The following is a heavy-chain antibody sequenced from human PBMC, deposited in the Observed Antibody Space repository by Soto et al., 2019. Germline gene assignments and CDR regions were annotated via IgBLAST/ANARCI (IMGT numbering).Heavy chain of an antibody. D-gene: IGHD6-13*01. CDR2: ISAYSGST. CDR1: GYTFTTYG. J-gene: IGHJ4*02. V-gene: IGHV1-18*01. Sequence: QVPLVQSGAEVKKPGASVKVSCKASGYTFTTYGITWVRQAPGQGLEWMGWISAYSGSTKFAQKLQGRVTMTTDTSTITAYMELRSLTSDDTAVYYCARDFTKSSSWPYYFDYWGQGTLVTVSS. CDR3: ARDFTKSSSWPYYFDY.